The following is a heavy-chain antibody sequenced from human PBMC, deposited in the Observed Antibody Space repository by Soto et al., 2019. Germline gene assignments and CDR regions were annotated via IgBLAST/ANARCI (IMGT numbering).Heavy chain of an antibody. J-gene: IGHJ4*02. CDR2: INPNSGAT. V-gene: IGHV1-2*02. D-gene: IGHD2-8*01. Sequence: GASVKVSCKASGYTFTDYYVHWVRQAPGQGLEWMGWINPNSGATSYAQRFQGRVTMTRDTSISTAYMELSRLTSDDTAVYYCAREGGDIVQMVYALPWYWGQGTLVTVSS. CDR1: GYTFTDYY. CDR3: AREGGDIVQMVYALPWY.